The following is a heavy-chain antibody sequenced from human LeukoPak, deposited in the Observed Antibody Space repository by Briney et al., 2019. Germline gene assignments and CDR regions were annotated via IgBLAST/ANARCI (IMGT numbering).Heavy chain of an antibody. Sequence: PGRSLRLSCTASGFPLGEYAMSWVRQAPGRGREWVGFIRSKDYGGTTEYAVSVKGRLTISRDDSKSIAYLQMSSMKTEDTVVYYCTRSPGIAVANFDYWGQGTLVTVSS. CDR2: IRSKDYGGTT. CDR3: TRSPGIAVANFDY. J-gene: IGHJ4*02. D-gene: IGHD6-19*01. V-gene: IGHV3-49*04. CDR1: GFPLGEYA.